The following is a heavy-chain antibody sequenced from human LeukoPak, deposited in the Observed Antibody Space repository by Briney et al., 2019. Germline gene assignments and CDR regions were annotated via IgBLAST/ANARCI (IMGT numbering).Heavy chain of an antibody. Sequence: ASVKVSCKASVDTFTSYGINWVRQAPGQGLEWMGWISAYNGNTNYAQKLQGRVTMTTDTSTSTAYMELRRLRSDDTAVYYCARDDALVATGSFGYWGQGTLVTVSS. CDR3: ARDDALVATGSFGY. CDR1: VDTFTSYG. V-gene: IGHV1-18*01. CDR2: ISAYNGNT. J-gene: IGHJ4*02. D-gene: IGHD5-12*01.